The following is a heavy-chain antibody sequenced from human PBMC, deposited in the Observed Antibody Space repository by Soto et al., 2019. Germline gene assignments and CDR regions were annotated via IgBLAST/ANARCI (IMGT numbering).Heavy chain of an antibody. D-gene: IGHD3-10*01. J-gene: IGHJ4*02. CDR3: ARHRESVVRGVTTSFDY. V-gene: IGHV4-59*08. Sequence: SETLSLTCTVSGGSISSYYWSCIRQPPGKGLEWIGYIYYSGSTNYNPSLKSRVTISVDTSKNQFSLKLSSVTAADTAVYYCARHRESVVRGVTTSFDYWGQGTLVTVSS. CDR2: IYYSGST. CDR1: GGSISSYY.